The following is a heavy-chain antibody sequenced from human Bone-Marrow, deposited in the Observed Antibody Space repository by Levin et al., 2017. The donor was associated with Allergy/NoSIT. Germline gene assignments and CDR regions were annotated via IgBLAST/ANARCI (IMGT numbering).Heavy chain of an antibody. CDR3: AKGACSGGNCYSGYFQH. Sequence: PGGSLRLSCATSGFAFSTYAMSWVRQAPGKGLEWVSAIGGNGGSTYYADSVKGRFTISRDDSKNMLDLQMNSLETEDAAVYYCAKGACSGGNCYSGYFQHWGQGTLVTVSS. CDR1: GFAFSTYA. CDR2: IGGNGGST. D-gene: IGHD2-15*01. J-gene: IGHJ1*01. V-gene: IGHV3-23*01.